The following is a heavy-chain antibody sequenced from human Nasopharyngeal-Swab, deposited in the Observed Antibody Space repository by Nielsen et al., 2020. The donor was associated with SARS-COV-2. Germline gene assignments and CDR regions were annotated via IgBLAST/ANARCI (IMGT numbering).Heavy chain of an antibody. CDR1: GFTFSSYD. J-gene: IGHJ6*02. Sequence: GESLKISCAASGFTFSSYDMHWVRQAPGKGLEWVAVIWYDGSNKYYADSVKGRFTISRDNSKNTLYLQMNSLRDEDTAVYYCAPAKHSYYYYYGMDVWGQGTTVTVSS. CDR3: APAKHSYYYYYGMDV. CDR2: IWYDGSNK. V-gene: IGHV3-33*01.